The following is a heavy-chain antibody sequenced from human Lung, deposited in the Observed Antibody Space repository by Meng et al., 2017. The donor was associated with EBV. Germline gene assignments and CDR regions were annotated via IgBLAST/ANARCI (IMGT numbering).Heavy chain of an antibody. CDR3: AATVNDGYFDY. CDR1: GGSISSGGYY. J-gene: IGHJ4*02. Sequence: QLQESGPGQVKPSETPSLTCTVSGGSISSGGYYWSWIRQHPGKGLEWIGYIYYSGSTYYNPSLKSRVTISVDTSKNQFSLKLSSVTAADTAVYYCAATVNDGYFDYWGQGTLVTVSS. D-gene: IGHD4-11*01. CDR2: IYYSGST. V-gene: IGHV4-31*03.